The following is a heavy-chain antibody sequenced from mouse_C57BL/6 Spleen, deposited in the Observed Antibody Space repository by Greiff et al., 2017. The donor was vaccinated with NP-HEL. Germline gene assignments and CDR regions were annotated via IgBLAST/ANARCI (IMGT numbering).Heavy chain of an antibody. V-gene: IGHV1-82*01. CDR2: IYPGDGDT. Sequence: VQLQQSGPELVKPGASVKISCKASGYSFSSSWMNWVKQRPGKGLEWIGRIYPGDGDTNYNGKFKGKATLTADKSSSTAYMQLSSLTSEDSAVYFCARPYSSYNFDDWGQGTTLTVSS. D-gene: IGHD2-5*01. CDR1: GYSFSSSW. J-gene: IGHJ2*01. CDR3: ARPYSSYNFDD.